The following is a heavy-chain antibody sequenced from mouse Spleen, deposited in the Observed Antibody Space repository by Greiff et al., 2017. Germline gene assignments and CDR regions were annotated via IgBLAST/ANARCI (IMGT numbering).Heavy chain of an antibody. V-gene: IGHV1-69*01. CDR2: IDPSDSYT. CDR3: ARGYYYGSSYYAMDY. D-gene: IGHD1-1*01. CDR1: GYTFTSYW. Sequence: QVQLQQSGAELVMPGASVKLSCKASGYTFTSYWMHWVKQRPGQGLEWIGEIDPSDSYTNYNQKFKGKATLTVDKSSSTAYMQLSSLTSEDSAVYYCARGYYYGSSYYAMDYWGQGTSVTVSS. J-gene: IGHJ4*01.